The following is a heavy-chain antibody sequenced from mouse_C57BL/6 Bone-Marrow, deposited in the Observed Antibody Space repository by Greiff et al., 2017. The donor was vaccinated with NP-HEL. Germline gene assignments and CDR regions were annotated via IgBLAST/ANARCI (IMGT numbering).Heavy chain of an antibody. D-gene: IGHD1-1*01. J-gene: IGHJ4*01. CDR3: VRPIHSDYYGSSPLAMDY. Sequence: EVKLVESGGGLVQPKGSLKLSCAASGFSFNTYAMNWVRQAPGKGVEWVARIRSKSNNYATYYADSVKDRFTISRDDSESMLYLQMNNLKTEDTAMYYCVRPIHSDYYGSSPLAMDYWGQGTSVTVSS. CDR1: GFSFNTYA. V-gene: IGHV10-1*01. CDR2: IRSKSNNYAT.